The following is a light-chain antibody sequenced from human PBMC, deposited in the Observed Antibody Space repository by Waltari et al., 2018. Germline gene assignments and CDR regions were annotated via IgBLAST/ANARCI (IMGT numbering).Light chain of an antibody. J-gene: IGLJ1*01. V-gene: IGLV1-44*01. CDR3: AAWDDSLNVPYV. CDR2: SNP. CDR1: SSNIGSNT. Sequence: QSVLTQPPSASGTPGQRVTISCSGSSSNIGSNTVTWYQQLPGSAPKLLIYSNPQRPSGVPDRFSGSKSGTSASLAISGLQSEDEADYYCAAWDDSLNVPYVFGTGTKVTVL.